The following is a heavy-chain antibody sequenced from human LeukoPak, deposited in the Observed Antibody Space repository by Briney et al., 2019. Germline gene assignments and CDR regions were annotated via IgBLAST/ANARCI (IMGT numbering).Heavy chain of an antibody. CDR1: GNTFTNYA. Sequence: ASVKVSCKTSGNTFTNYAIHWVRQAPGHSLEWMGWISAGNGYTEYSQKFQDRVTITRDTSASTAYMELSSLRSEDTAVYYCAKDGSSWSLDYWGQGTLVTVSS. V-gene: IGHV1-3*01. D-gene: IGHD6-13*01. CDR2: ISAGNGYT. J-gene: IGHJ4*02. CDR3: AKDGSSWSLDY.